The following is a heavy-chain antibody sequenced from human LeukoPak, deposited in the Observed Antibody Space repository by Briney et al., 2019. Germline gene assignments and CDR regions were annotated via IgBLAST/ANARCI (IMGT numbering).Heavy chain of an antibody. Sequence: QTGGSLRLSCAASGFTISFYWMSWVRQAPGKGLEWVSVIYSGGSTYYADSVKGRFTISRDNSKNTLYLQMNSLRAEDTAVYYCASRYDILTGYYYYGMDVWGQGTTVTVSS. CDR2: IYSGGST. CDR3: ASRYDILTGYYYYGMDV. V-gene: IGHV3-66*01. J-gene: IGHJ6*02. CDR1: GFTISFYW. D-gene: IGHD3-9*01.